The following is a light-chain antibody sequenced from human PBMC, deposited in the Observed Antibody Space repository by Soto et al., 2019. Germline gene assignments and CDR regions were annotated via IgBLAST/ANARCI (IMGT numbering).Light chain of an antibody. CDR3: QQRSNWPLIT. V-gene: IGKV3-11*01. J-gene: IGKJ5*01. CDR2: DAS. Sequence: EIVVPHSPATPSLSPWEIATLSFIASQSVSSYLAWYQQKPGQAPRLLXYDASNRATGIPARFSGSGSGTDFTLTISSLEPEDFAVYYCQQRSNWPLITFGQGTRLEIK. CDR1: QSVSSY.